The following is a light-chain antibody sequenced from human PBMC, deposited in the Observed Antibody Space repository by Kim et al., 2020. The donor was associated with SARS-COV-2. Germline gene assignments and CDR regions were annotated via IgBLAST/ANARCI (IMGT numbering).Light chain of an antibody. CDR1: SSDVGAYAY. J-gene: IGLJ1*01. CDR2: DVS. V-gene: IGLV2-11*01. CDR3: CSYAVRNIYV. Sequence: QSITNSGTGTSSDVGAYAYVSWDHQNTGKAPKVLIYDVSKRPSGVPDRFSGSKSGNTASLTISGLRAEDEADYYGCSYAVRNIYVFGVGTKVTVL.